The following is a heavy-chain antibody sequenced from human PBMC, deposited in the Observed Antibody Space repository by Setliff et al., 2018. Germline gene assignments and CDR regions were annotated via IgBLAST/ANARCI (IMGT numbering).Heavy chain of an antibody. J-gene: IGHJ3*02. CDR2: ISNNGGST. D-gene: IGHD6-19*01. CDR1: GFIFSGYP. CDR3: VTGIAVAIDVFDI. Sequence: GGSLRLSCSASGFIFSGYPMHWVRQAPGKGLEYASGISNNGGSTYYADSVKGRFTISRDNSKNTLYLRMSSLRAEDTAVYYCVTGIAVAIDVFDIWGQGTTVTVS. V-gene: IGHV3-64D*09.